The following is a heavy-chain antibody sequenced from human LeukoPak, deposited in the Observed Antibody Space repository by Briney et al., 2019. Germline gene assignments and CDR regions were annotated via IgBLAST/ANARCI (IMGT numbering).Heavy chain of an antibody. CDR3: ARRGYYDS. V-gene: IGHV4-38-2*01. D-gene: IGHD3-22*01. Sequence: SETLSLTCAVSGYSISSGYYWGWIRQPPGKGLEWIGSIYHSGSTYYNPSLKSRVTISVDTSKNQYSLKLSSVTAADTAVYYCARRGYYDSWGQGTLVTVSS. J-gene: IGHJ4*02. CDR1: GYSISSGYY. CDR2: IYHSGST.